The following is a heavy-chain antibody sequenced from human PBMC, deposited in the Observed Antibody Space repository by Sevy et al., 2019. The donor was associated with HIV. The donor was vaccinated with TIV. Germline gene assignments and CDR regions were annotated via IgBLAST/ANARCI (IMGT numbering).Heavy chain of an antibody. CDR3: ARDLPFDY. CDR2: IRQNGSEI. CDR1: GFSLRRYW. J-gene: IGHJ4*02. V-gene: IGHV3-7*01. Sequence: GGSLRLSCLASGFSLRRYWMSWVRQVPGKGLEWVANIRQNGSEIYYADSVKGRFTISRDDASNSVSLQMSSLRGEDTAIYYCARDLPFDYWGQGILVTVSS.